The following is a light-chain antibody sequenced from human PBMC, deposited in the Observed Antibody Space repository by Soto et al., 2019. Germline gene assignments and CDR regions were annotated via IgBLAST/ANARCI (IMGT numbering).Light chain of an antibody. CDR1: SSNVGVNF. CDR2: RND. CDR3: AAWDDSLRGRL. V-gene: IGLV1-47*01. Sequence: QSVVTQPASGSGTPGQRATICCSGSSSNVGVNFVYWYQHLPGTSPKLLIYRNDQRPSGVPDRFSGSKSGTSSSLAISGLRFEDEADYYCAAWDDSLRGRLFGTGTKVTVL. J-gene: IGLJ1*01.